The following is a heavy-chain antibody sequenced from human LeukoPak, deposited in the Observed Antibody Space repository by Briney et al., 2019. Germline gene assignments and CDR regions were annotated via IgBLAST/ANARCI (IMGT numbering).Heavy chain of an antibody. D-gene: IGHD5-18*01. Sequence: ASVNLSCTASGYTFTDYYLDWVRQAPGQGLGWMGWINPNSGGTNYAQQFQGRVTMTRDTSISTAYMELSRLRSDDTAVYYCARDGTSVMVDFDYWGQGILVTVSS. V-gene: IGHV1-2*02. CDR1: GYTFTDYY. CDR2: INPNSGGT. J-gene: IGHJ4*02. CDR3: ARDGTSVMVDFDY.